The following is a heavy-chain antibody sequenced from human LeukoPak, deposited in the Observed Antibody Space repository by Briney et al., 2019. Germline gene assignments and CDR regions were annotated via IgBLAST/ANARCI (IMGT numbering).Heavy chain of an antibody. CDR2: IYSDNT. D-gene: IGHD3-22*01. J-gene: IGHJ6*03. CDR3: AKDGATTMIGNYYSYYYMDV. Sequence: GGSLRLTCTVSGFTVSSNSMSWVRQAPGKGLEWVSFIYSDNTHYSDSVKGRFTISRDNSKNTLYLQMNSLRAEDTAVYYCAKDGATTMIGNYYSYYYMDVWGKGTTVTVSS. V-gene: IGHV3-53*01. CDR1: GFTVSSNS.